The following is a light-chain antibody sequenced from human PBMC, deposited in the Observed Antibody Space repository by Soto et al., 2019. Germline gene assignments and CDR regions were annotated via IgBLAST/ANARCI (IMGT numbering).Light chain of an antibody. CDR1: QSVSSSY. J-gene: IGKJ2*01. V-gene: IGKV3-20*01. Sequence: EIVLTQSPGTLSLSPGERATLSCRASQSVSSSYLAWYQQKPVQAPRLLILCVSSRATGIPDRFSGSGSGTDFTLTISKQEAEEFAVYYCQQDGTSPGMYTFGQGTKLEIK. CDR3: QQDGTSPGMYT. CDR2: CVS.